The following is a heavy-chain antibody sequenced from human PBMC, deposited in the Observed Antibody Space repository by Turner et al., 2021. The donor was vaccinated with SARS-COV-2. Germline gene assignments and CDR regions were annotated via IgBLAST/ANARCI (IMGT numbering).Heavy chain of an antibody. V-gene: IGHV3-23*04. CDR3: AKDGGGATTS. D-gene: IGHD1-26*01. Sequence: EVQLVESGGGLVKPGGSLRLSCAPSGFTFSSYAMSWVRQAPGKGLEWVSAISSSGGSTYYADSVKGRFTISRDNSKNTLYLQMNSLGAEDTAVYYCAKDGGGATTSWGQGTLVTVSS. CDR2: ISSSGGST. CDR1: GFTFSSYA. J-gene: IGHJ5*02.